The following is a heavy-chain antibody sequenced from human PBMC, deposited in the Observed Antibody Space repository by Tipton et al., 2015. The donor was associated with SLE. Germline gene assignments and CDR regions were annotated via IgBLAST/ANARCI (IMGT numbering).Heavy chain of an antibody. J-gene: IGHJ5*02. CDR2: IYTSGST. V-gene: IGHV4-39*07. CDR3: ARGTFWSGYYGWFDP. D-gene: IGHD3-3*01. Sequence: TLSLTCTVSGGSISSSSYYWGWIRQPPGKGLEWIGRIYTSGSTYYNPSLKSRVTISVDTSKNQFSLKLTSVSAADTAVYYCARGTFWSGYYGWFDPWGQGTLVTVSS. CDR1: GGSISSSSYY.